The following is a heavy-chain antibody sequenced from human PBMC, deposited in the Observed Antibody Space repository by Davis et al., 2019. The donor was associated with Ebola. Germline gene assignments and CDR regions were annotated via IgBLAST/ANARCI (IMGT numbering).Heavy chain of an antibody. V-gene: IGHV4-4*02. CDR2: ISQSGST. Sequence: SETLSLTCAVSGDSISSSNWWSWVRQPPGKGLEWIGEISQSGSTNYNPSLKCRVTISVDTSKNQFSLKLSSVTAADTAVYYCAREYGGNFDYWGQGTLVTVSS. CDR3: AREYGGNFDY. CDR1: GDSISSSNW. J-gene: IGHJ4*02. D-gene: IGHD4-23*01.